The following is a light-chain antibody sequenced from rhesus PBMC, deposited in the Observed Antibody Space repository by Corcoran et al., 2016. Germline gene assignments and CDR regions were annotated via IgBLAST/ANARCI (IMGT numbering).Light chain of an antibody. Sequence: DFVMTQTPPSLPVPPGEPASISCRSSQTLPHSDGFTFLDWYLQKPGQSPQLWIYLASRRASGVPVRVSGIGSGTDFRLKISRVEAEDVGLYYCMQATQFPFTFGPGTKLHIK. CDR2: LAS. CDR3: MQATQFPFT. V-gene: IGKV2-90*01. J-gene: IGKJ3*01. CDR1: QTLPHSDGFTF.